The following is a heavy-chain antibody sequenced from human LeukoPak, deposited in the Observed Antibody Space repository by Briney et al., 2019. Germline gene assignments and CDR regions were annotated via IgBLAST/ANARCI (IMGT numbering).Heavy chain of an antibody. CDR1: GDSVTSTY. J-gene: IGHJ4*02. Sequence: SETLSLTCSVSGDSVTSTYWSWIRQPPGKGLEWIAYGHHSESSNYNPSFRSRVIIPVDTSRNQFSLRLSSVTAADTAVYYCARGPGVVWFGELLRSYYFDYWGQGTLVTVSS. CDR3: ARGPGVVWFGELLRSYYFDY. D-gene: IGHD3-10*01. V-gene: IGHV4-59*02. CDR2: GHHSESS.